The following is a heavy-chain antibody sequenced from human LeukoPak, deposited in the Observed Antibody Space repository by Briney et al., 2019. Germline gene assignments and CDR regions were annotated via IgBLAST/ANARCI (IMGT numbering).Heavy chain of an antibody. D-gene: IGHD5-18*01. V-gene: IGHV3-74*01. CDR1: GSYW. J-gene: IGHJ4*02. CDR2: INSDGSWT. Sequence: GGSLRLSCAASGSYWMHWVRQAPGKGLVWVSHINSDGSWTSYADSVKGRFTISKDNAKNTVYLQMNNLRAEDTAVYYCARDRGYSYGYYFDYWGQGTLVTVSS. CDR3: ARDRGYSYGYYFDY.